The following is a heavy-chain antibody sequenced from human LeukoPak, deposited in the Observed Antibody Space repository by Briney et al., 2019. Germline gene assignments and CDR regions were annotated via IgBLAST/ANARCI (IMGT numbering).Heavy chain of an antibody. Sequence: GGSLRLSCTASGFTFGDYAMSWFRQAPGKGLEWVGFIRSKAYGGTTEYAASVKGRFTISRDDSKSIAYLQMNSLKTEDTAAYYCTRVGERGYSGYEPGGWFDPWGQGTLVTVSS. J-gene: IGHJ5*02. CDR3: TRVGERGYSGYEPGGWFDP. CDR2: IRSKAYGGTT. V-gene: IGHV3-49*03. D-gene: IGHD5-12*01. CDR1: GFTFGDYA.